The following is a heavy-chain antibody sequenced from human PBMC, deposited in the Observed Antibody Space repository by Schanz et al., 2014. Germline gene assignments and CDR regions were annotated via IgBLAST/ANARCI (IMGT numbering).Heavy chain of an antibody. Sequence: QVQLVQSGPEVKKPGSSVKVSCKASGGTLQSYTFSWVRQAPGQGLEWMGRFVPRLRVALYAQNFRGRVTITADSSTNTAYLEVSSLRFEDTAMYYCATIGASTWFDSWGQGTLVTVSS. J-gene: IGHJ5*01. CDR1: GGTLQSYT. CDR2: FVPRLRVA. D-gene: IGHD2-15*01. CDR3: ATIGASTWFDS. V-gene: IGHV1-69*02.